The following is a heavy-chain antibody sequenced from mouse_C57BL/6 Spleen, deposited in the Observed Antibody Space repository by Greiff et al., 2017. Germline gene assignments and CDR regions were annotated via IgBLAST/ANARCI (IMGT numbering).Heavy chain of an antibody. CDR3: ARRKVYYGKDY. Sequence: VQLQQSGAELVRPGTSVKVSCKASGYAFTNYSIEWVKQRPGQGLQWIGVINPGSGGTNYNEKFKGKATLTADKSSSTAYIQLSRLTSEDSAVYFCARRKVYYGKDYWGQGTTLTVSS. CDR2: INPGSGGT. D-gene: IGHD1-1*01. J-gene: IGHJ2*01. CDR1: GYAFTNYS. V-gene: IGHV1-54*01.